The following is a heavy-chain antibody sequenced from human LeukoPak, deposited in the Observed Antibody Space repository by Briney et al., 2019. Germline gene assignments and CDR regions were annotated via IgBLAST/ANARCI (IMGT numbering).Heavy chain of an antibody. J-gene: IGHJ4*02. CDR3: ARGCSSTSCLANFDY. D-gene: IGHD2-2*01. CDR1: GYTFTTYG. V-gene: IGHV1-18*01. Sequence: ASVKVSCKASGYTFTTYGINWVRQAPGQGLEWMGWISAYNGNTDYAQKLQGRVTMTSDTSTSTAYMELRSLRSDDTAVYYCARGCSSTSCLANFDYWGQGTLVTVSS. CDR2: ISAYNGNT.